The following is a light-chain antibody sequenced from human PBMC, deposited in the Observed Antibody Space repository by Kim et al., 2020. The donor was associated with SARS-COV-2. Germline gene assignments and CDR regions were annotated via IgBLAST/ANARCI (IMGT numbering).Light chain of an antibody. V-gene: IGKV3-20*01. CDR2: GTS. Sequence: SPGDAATLSCRASQSVNSSFVAWYQHKRGQAPRLLIYGTSSRATGIPDRFSGSGSGTDFTLTINRLEPEDFAVYYCQQYGSSPKYTFGQGTKLEI. J-gene: IGKJ2*01. CDR1: QSVNSSF. CDR3: QQYGSSPKYT.